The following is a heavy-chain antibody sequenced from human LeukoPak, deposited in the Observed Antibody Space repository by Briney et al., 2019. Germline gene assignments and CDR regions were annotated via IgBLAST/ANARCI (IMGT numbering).Heavy chain of an antibody. J-gene: IGHJ3*02. D-gene: IGHD6-13*01. Sequence: SVKVSCKASGGTFSNYAISWVRQAPGQGLEWMGGIIPIFGTDNYAQKFQGRVTITTDESTSTVYMEVSSVRFEDTAVYYCAKDRASSSWSRDAFDIWGQGTVVTVPS. CDR2: IIPIFGTD. CDR3: AKDRASSSWSRDAFDI. V-gene: IGHV1-69*05. CDR1: GGTFSNYA.